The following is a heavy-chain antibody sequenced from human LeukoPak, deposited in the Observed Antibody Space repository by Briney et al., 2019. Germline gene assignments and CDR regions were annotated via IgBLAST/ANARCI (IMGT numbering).Heavy chain of an antibody. CDR2: IEKNGRRK. D-gene: IGHD2-21*02. CDR1: GFTFSNYW. CDR3: ARDDCGGDCYYES. J-gene: IGHJ4*03. Sequence: GGPLSPSCVASGFTFSNYWSNWVRQPPGKGLGWVANIEKNGRRKYYVVSVRGRFTISRANAKSSLYLQMNSLRAEGTAVYYCARDDCGGDCYYESWGHRAPGTVSS. V-gene: IGHV3-7*01.